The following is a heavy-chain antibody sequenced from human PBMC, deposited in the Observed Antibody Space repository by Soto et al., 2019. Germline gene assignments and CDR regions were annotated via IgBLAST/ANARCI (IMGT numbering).Heavy chain of an antibody. J-gene: IGHJ4*02. Sequence: QVQLVQSGAEVKKPGASVKVSCKASGYTCTNYYMHWVRQAPGQGLEWMGIINPTGGSTRYAQKFQGRVTLTRDTSTSTVYMDLSSLRSEDTAVYYCAREVTNSADYWGQGTLVTVSS. V-gene: IGHV1-46*01. CDR3: AREVTNSADY. CDR2: INPTGGST. CDR1: GYTCTNYY. D-gene: IGHD4-4*01.